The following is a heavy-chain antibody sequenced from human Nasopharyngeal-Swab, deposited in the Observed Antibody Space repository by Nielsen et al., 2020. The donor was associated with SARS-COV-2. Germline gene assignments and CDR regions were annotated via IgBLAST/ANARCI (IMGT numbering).Heavy chain of an antibody. J-gene: IGHJ6*02. D-gene: IGHD6-19*01. V-gene: IGHV1-46*01. CDR3: ARDLTNSIAVAGNYYYGMDV. CDR2: INPSGGST. Sequence: ASVKVSCRASGYTFTSYYMHWVRHAPGQGLEWMGIINPSGGSTSYAQKFQGRVTMTRDTSTSTVYMELSSLRSEDTAVYYCARDLTNSIAVAGNYYYGMDVWGQGTTVTVSS. CDR1: GYTFTSYY.